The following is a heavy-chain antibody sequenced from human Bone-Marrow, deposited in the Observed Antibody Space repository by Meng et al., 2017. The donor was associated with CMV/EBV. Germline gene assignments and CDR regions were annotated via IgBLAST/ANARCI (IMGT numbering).Heavy chain of an antibody. CDR2: VSGSGRGT. CDR3: AKPTGYCSSSSCSPYYYFGMDV. Sequence: GESLKISCVTSGFTFNIYAINWVRQAPGKGLEWVSTVSGSGRGTYYADSVRGRFTVSRDNSHNTVFLEMNDLRAEDTAVYYCAKPTGYCSSSSCSPYYYFGMDVWGQGTTVTVPS. CDR1: GFTFNIYA. V-gene: IGHV3-23*01. D-gene: IGHD2-2*01. J-gene: IGHJ6*02.